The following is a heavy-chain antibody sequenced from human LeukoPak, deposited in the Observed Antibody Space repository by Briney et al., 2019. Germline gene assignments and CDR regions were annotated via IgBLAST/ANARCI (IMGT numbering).Heavy chain of an antibody. Sequence: PGGSPRLSCAASGFTLSTFDMNWVRQAPGKGLEWVSSISTSSRYIYYRDSVKGRFTISRDDAKNSLYLQMNSLTVEDTAVYYCARADCSGSTCYLRHSWFDPWGQGTLVTVSS. CDR1: GFTLSTFD. J-gene: IGHJ5*02. V-gene: IGHV3-21*06. CDR2: ISTSSRYI. D-gene: IGHD2-2*01. CDR3: ARADCSGSTCYLRHSWFDP.